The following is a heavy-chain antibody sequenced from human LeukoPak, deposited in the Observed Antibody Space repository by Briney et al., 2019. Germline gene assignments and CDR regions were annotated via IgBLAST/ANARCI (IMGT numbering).Heavy chain of an antibody. J-gene: IGHJ6*02. CDR3: ARDLPHYDFWSGYSYGMDV. D-gene: IGHD3-3*01. V-gene: IGHV3-21*01. CDR1: GFTFSSYS. Sequence: GGSLRLSCAASGFTFSSYSMDWVRQAPGKELEWVSSISSSSSYIYYADSVKGRFTISRDNAKNSLYLQMNSLRAEDTAVYYCARDLPHYDFWSGYSYGMDVWGQGTTVTVSS. CDR2: ISSSSSYI.